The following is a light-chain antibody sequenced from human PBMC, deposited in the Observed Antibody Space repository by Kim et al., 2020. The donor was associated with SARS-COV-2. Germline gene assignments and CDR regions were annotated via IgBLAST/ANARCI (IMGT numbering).Light chain of an antibody. CDR1: SSDIGGFNY. V-gene: IGLV2-8*01. CDR2: EVN. J-gene: IGLJ2*01. Sequence: QSALTQPPSASGSPGQSVTISCTGTSSDIGGFNYVSWYQEHPGRAPKLVIYEVNRRPSGVPDRFSGSKSGNTASLTVSGLQADDEADYYCSSYAGSNVVIFGGGTQLTVL. CDR3: SSYAGSNVVI.